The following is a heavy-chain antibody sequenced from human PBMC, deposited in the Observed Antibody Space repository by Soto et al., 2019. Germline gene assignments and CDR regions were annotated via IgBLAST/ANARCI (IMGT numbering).Heavy chain of an antibody. V-gene: IGHV5-51*01. CDR1: GYTFIYFW. J-gene: IGHJ4*02. Sequence: GESLKISCQASGYTFIYFWVAWVRQVPGKGLEWMGVIYPGASDIRYSPSFEGHVTISADKSTNTAYLQWSSLEAADTAIYYCARQGTSRGSDYAAFDFCGTRTLVTVSS. D-gene: IGHD3-10*01. CDR2: IYPGASDI. CDR3: ARQGTSRGSDYAAFDF.